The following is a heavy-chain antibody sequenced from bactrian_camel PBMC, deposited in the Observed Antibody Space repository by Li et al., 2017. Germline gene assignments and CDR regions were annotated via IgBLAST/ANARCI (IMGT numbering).Heavy chain of an antibody. CDR3: AGRNGACHVNWRNFPY. CDR2: FIGHGTT. V-gene: IGHV3S53*01. J-gene: IGHJ4*01. Sequence: HVQLVESGGDSVQAGGSLRLSCLVSGTRYIPTYMAWFRQAPGKEREGVAVFIGHGTTYYGDFVKGRFTISKDNTKNTLYLQMNSLKPEDTAMYYCAGRNGACHVNWRNFPYWGQGTQVTVS. D-gene: IGHD1*01. CDR1: GTRYIPTY.